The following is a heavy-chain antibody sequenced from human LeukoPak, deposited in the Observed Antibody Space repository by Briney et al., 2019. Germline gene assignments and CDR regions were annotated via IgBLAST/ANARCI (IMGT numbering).Heavy chain of an antibody. Sequence: SQTLSLTCTVSGGSISSGGYYSSWIRQPPGKRLEWVGYNHHSGSTYYNPSLKSRVTISVVRSKNQFSLKLSSVTAAGTAVYYCARGIVVVIAIAPPVAFDIWGQGTMVTVSS. V-gene: IGHV4-30-2*01. J-gene: IGHJ3*02. CDR1: GGSISSGGYY. CDR2: NHHSGST. D-gene: IGHD2-21*01. CDR3: ARGIVVVIAIAPPVAFDI.